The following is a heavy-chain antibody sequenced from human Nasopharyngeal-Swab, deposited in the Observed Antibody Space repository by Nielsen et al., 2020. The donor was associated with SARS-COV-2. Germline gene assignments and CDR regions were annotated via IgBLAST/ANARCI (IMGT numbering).Heavy chain of an antibody. Sequence: VRQAPGKGLEWVSAISGSGDGTYYVDSVKGRFTISRDNSKNTEYLQMNGLRPEDTAVYYCAREGRLSHGWYADSWGRGTLVTVSS. J-gene: IGHJ4*02. D-gene: IGHD6-19*01. V-gene: IGHV3-23*01. CDR3: AREGRLSHGWYADS. CDR2: ISGSGDGT.